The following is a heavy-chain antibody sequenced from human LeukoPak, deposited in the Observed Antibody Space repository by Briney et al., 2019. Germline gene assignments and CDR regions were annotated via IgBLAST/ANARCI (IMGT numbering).Heavy chain of an antibody. D-gene: IGHD2-2*01. V-gene: IGHV3-23*01. CDR3: ATRGIVVVPSAKRRAEYFQH. Sequence: GGSLRLSFAASGFTFSSYTMSWVRQAPGKGLEWVSAISGSGGSTYYADSVKGRFTISRDNSKNTLYLQMNSLRAEDTAVYYCATRGIVVVPSAKRRAEYFQHWGQGTLVTVSS. CDR2: ISGSGGST. J-gene: IGHJ1*01. CDR1: GFTFSSYT.